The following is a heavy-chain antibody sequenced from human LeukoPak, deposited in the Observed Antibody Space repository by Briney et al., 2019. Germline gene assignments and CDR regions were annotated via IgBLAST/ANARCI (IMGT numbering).Heavy chain of an antibody. D-gene: IGHD6-19*01. V-gene: IGHV1-18*01. CDR1: GYTFTSYG. CDR3: ARDGSIAGIAVAGTNWFDP. Sequence: ASVKVSCTASGYTFTSYGISWVRQAPGQGLEWMGWISAYNGNTNYAQKLQGRVTMTTDTSTSTAYMELRSLRSDDTAVYYCARDGSIAGIAVAGTNWFDPWGQGTLVTVSS. CDR2: ISAYNGNT. J-gene: IGHJ5*02.